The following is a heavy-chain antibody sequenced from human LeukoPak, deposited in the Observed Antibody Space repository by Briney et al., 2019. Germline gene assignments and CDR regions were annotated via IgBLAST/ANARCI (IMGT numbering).Heavy chain of an antibody. CDR1: GFTLSSHW. CDR3: VRDPRPFHH. CDR2: INQDGSEK. J-gene: IGHJ1*01. Sequence: GGSLRLSCAASGFTLSSHWMSWVRQAPGKGLEWVADINQDGSEKHYVDSVKGRFTISRDNARNSLHLQMDSLRVEDTAVYYCVRDPRPFHHWGQGTLVIVSS. V-gene: IGHV3-7*01.